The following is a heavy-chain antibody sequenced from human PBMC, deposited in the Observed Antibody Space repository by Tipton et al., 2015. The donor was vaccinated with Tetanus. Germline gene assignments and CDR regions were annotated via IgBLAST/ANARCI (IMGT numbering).Heavy chain of an antibody. V-gene: IGHV4-31*03. CDR3: ARGLPREPFYLDY. D-gene: IGHD1-26*01. J-gene: IGHJ4*02. Sequence: LRLSCTVSGASINAGGYLLTRVRQQPGKALEWIGQIYYTAHTTYHPSLDSRVTISVDTAKNQFSLRLTSVTPADAAVYFCARGLPREPFYLDYWGQGKPVTVSS. CDR2: IYYTAHT. CDR1: GASINAGGYL.